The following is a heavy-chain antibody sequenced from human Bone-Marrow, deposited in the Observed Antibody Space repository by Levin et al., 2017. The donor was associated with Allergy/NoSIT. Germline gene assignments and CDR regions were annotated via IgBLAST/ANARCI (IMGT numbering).Heavy chain of an antibody. CDR2: ILPVAGTA. J-gene: IGHJ5*02. CDR3: ARGRIAVAGSWFDP. D-gene: IGHD6-19*01. Sequence: RGESLKISCKASGGTFGSDGISWVRQAPGQGLEWLGGILPVAGTADYAAKFQGRVTITADKYMTTAYMELTSLRFEDTAVYYCARGRIAVAGSWFDPWGQGTLVTVAS. CDR1: GGTFGSDG. V-gene: IGHV1-69*06.